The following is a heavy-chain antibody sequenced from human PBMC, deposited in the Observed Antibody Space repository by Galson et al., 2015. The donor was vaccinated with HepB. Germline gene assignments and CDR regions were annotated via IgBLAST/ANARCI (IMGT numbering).Heavy chain of an antibody. V-gene: IGHV3-21*01. CDR1: EFAFFNFA. J-gene: IGHJ4*02. CDR2: ISTSGTYK. CDR3: VRASPGEYDY. D-gene: IGHD3-16*01. Sequence: SLRLSCAASEFAFFNFAMNWVRQAPGKGLEWVSSISTSGTYKYYADSVKGRFTISRDNAKNSLYLQMNNLRAEDTAVYYCVRASPGEYDYWGQGTLVTVSS.